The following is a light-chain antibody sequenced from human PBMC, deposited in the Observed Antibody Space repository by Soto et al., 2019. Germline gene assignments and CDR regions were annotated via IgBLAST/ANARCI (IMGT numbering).Light chain of an antibody. CDR1: LDIRSY. CDR3: QQLDRYPFT. Sequence: EIQMTQSPSSLSASVGDRVTITCRASLDIRSYLAWYQQKPGRAPKLLIYAASTLQSGVPSRFSGSGSGTEFTHTISSLQPEDFASYYCQQLDRYPFTFGGGTKVDIK. CDR2: AAS. V-gene: IGKV1-9*01. J-gene: IGKJ4*01.